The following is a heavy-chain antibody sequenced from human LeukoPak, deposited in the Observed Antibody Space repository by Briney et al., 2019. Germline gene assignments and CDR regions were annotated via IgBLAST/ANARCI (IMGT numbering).Heavy chain of an antibody. CDR1: GYTFTDYY. J-gene: IGHJ4*02. D-gene: IGHD4-23*01. CDR2: INPNSGGS. CDR3: ARDPGYGGNSRVP. V-gene: IGHV1-2*06. Sequence: ASVKVSCKASGYTFTDYYMHWVRQAPGQGLEWMGRINPNSGGSNYAQKFQGRVTMTRDTSISTAYMELNRLRSDDTAVYYCARDPGYGGNSRVPWGQGTLVTVSS.